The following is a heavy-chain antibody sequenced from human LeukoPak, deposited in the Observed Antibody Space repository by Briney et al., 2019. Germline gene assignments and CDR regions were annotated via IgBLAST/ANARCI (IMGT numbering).Heavy chain of an antibody. CDR1: GFTFSSYS. Sequence: GGSLRLSCAASGFTFSSYSMNWVRQAPGKGLEWVSSISSSSNYIYYADSVKGRFTISRDNAKSSLYLQMNSLRDEDTAIYYCARDRSTYSSSWYLDYWGQGTLVTVSS. V-gene: IGHV3-21*01. CDR3: ARDRSTYSSSWYLDY. D-gene: IGHD6-13*01. CDR2: ISSSSNYI. J-gene: IGHJ4*02.